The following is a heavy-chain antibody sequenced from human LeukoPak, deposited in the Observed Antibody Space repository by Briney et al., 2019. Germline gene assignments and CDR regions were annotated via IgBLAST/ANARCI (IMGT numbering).Heavy chain of an antibody. CDR3: AGAGTATWFVFDV. J-gene: IGHJ3*01. V-gene: IGHV3-33*01. Sequence: GGSLRLSCAAAGLRFSNYVMHWVRQTPDKGLYWVATIWHDSTRKYYADSVKDRFTISRDNSKNTLYLDMGGLGVDETAIYYCAGAGTATWFVFDVWGPGAMVVVSS. D-gene: IGHD3-10*01. CDR1: GLRFSNYV. CDR2: IWHDSTRK.